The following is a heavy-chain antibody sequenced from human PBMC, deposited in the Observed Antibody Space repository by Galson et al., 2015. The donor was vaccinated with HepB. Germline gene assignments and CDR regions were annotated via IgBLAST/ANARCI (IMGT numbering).Heavy chain of an antibody. J-gene: IGHJ4*02. V-gene: IGHV3-23*01. CDR3: ARDHPDTTGYGDLDY. CDR2: LRDSGSPT. CDR1: GFTFSSYD. D-gene: IGHD4/OR15-4a*01. Sequence: SLRLSCAATGFTFSSYDMNWVRQAPGKGLEWISGLRDSGSPTYYASSVKGRFTISRDNSRNILYLQMSSLRVEDTAVYYCARDHPDTTGYGDLDYWGQGTPVTVSS.